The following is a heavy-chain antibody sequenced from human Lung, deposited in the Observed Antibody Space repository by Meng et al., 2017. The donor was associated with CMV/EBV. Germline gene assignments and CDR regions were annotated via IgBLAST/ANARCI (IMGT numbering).Heavy chain of an antibody. Sequence: XVXVSXXASGGTFSSYAISWVRQAPGQGLEWMGGIIPIFGIANYAQKFQGRVTITTDESTSTAYMEVSSLRSEDTAVYYCARDRTGDCSSTSCYNYYYYYGMDVWGQGTXVTVSS. V-gene: IGHV1-69*05. CDR2: IIPIFGIA. D-gene: IGHD2-2*02. CDR1: GGTFSSYA. CDR3: ARDRTGDCSSTSCYNYYYYYGMDV. J-gene: IGHJ6*02.